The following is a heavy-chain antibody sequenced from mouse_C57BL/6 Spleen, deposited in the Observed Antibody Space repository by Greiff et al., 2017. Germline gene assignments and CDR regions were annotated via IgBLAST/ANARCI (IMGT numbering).Heavy chain of an antibody. CDR1: GYTFTSYG. Sequence: VKLVESGAELARPGASVKLSCKASGYTFTSYGISWVKQRTGQGLEWIGEIYPRSGNTYYNEKFKGKATLTADKSSSTAYMELRSLTSEDSAVYFCARGTGRAMDYWGQGTSVTVSS. CDR2: IYPRSGNT. CDR3: ARGTGRAMDY. D-gene: IGHD4-1*01. V-gene: IGHV1-81*01. J-gene: IGHJ4*01.